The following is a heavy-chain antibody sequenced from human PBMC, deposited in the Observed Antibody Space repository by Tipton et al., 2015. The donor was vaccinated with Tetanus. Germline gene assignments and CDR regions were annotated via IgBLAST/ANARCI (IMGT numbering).Heavy chain of an antibody. CDR3: ATGGDHCSSTSCPPYYYYGMDV. CDR1: GFTFSSYG. D-gene: IGHD2-2*01. CDR2: IWYDGSNK. J-gene: IGHJ6*02. Sequence: SLRLSCAASGFTFSSYGMHWVRQAPGKGLEWVAVIWYDGSNKYYADSVKGRFTISRDNSKNTPYLQMNSLRAEDTAVYYCATGGDHCSSTSCPPYYYYGMDVWGQGTTVTVSS. V-gene: IGHV3-33*01.